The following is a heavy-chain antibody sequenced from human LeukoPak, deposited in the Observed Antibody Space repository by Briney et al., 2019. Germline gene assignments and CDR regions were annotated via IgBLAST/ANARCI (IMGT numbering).Heavy chain of an antibody. CDR1: GFTFSDYY. V-gene: IGHV3-11*06. J-gene: IGHJ4*02. CDR2: ISSSSSYT. Sequence: PGGSLRLFCAASGFTFSDYYMSWIRQAPGKGLEWVSYISSSSSYTNYADSVKGRFTISRDNAKNSLYLQMNSLRAEDTAVYYCASYDYGDYYFDYWGQETLVTVSS. CDR3: ASYDYGDYYFDY. D-gene: IGHD4-17*01.